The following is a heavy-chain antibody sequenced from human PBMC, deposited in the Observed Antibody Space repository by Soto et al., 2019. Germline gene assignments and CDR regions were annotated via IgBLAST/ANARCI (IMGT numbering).Heavy chain of an antibody. J-gene: IGHJ4*02. V-gene: IGHV1-3*01. CDR3: ARGRSGNSSGYYFPY. Sequence: ASVKGSCNASGYTFTKSAMPWVRQSPLQRLEWMGWISGDSGNTKYSPKLQDRVTITRDESTSTAYMELSSLRSEDTAVYYCARGRSGNSSGYYFPYWGQGTLVTVSS. D-gene: IGHD3-22*01. CDR2: ISGDSGNT. CDR1: GYTFTKSA.